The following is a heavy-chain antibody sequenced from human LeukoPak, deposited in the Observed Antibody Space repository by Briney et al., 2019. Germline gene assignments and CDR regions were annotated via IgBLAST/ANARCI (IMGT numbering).Heavy chain of an antibody. CDR2: IYYSGST. V-gene: IGHV4-30-4*01. CDR1: GGSISSGDYY. D-gene: IGHD3-9*01. Sequence: SETLSLTCTVSGGSISSGDYYWSWIRQPPGKGLEWIGYIYYSGSTYYNPSLKSRVTISVDTSKKQFSLKLSSVTAADTAVYYCARGEDILTGYYNVGDAFDIWGQGTMVTVSS. J-gene: IGHJ3*02. CDR3: ARGEDILTGYYNVGDAFDI.